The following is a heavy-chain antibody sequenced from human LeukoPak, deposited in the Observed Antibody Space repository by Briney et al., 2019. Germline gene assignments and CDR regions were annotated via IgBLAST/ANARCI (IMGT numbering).Heavy chain of an antibody. V-gene: IGHV3-23*01. CDR2: INGGGGGTT. CDR3: AKGRAGGWNGGDR. J-gene: IGHJ5*02. Sequence: GGSLRLSCVVSGFTFSSCAMTWVRQAPGKGLEWVSAINGGGGGTTYYAESVKGRFTISGDNSKNTVYLQMHSLRAEDTAIYFCAKGRAGGWNGGDRWGQGTLVTVSS. D-gene: IGHD1-1*01. CDR1: GFTFSSCA.